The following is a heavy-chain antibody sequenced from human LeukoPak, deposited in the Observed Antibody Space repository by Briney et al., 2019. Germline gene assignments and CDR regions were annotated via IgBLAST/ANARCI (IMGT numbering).Heavy chain of an antibody. J-gene: IGHJ3*02. CDR2: ISYDGSNK. D-gene: IGHD4-17*01. Sequence: PGGSLRLSCAASGFTFSSYVMHWVRQAPGKGLEWVAVISYDGSNKYYADSVKGRFTISRDNSKNTLYLQMNSLRAEDTAVYYCARALDYGDAFDIWGQGTMVTVSS. V-gene: IGHV3-30*04. CDR3: ARALDYGDAFDI. CDR1: GFTFSSYV.